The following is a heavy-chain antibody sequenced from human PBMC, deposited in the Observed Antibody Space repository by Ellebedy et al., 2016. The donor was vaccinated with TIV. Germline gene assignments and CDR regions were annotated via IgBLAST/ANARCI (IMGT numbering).Heavy chain of an antibody. CDR2: IYPGDSDT. Sequence: GESLKISCKGSGYSFTSYWIGWVRQMPGKGLEWMGIIYPGDSDTRYSPSFQGQVTISADKSISTAYLQWSSLKASDTAMYYCARADTYGSGSYYWFDPWGQGTLVTVSS. J-gene: IGHJ5*02. CDR1: GYSFTSYW. CDR3: ARADTYGSGSYYWFDP. D-gene: IGHD3-10*01. V-gene: IGHV5-51*01.